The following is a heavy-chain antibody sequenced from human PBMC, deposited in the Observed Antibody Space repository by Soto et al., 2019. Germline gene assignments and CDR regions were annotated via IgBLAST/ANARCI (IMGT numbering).Heavy chain of an antibody. CDR2: ISPYNGKT. D-gene: IGHD4-17*01. Sequence: ASVKVSCKASGYTFTTHGISWVRQAPGQGLEWMGWISPYNGKTTYAQKVRGRVTMTTDTSTSTAYMELRGLRSDDTAIYYCAKHYGGSPGRYFHYWGQGTLVTVSS. CDR1: GYTFTTHG. V-gene: IGHV1-18*04. J-gene: IGHJ4*02. CDR3: AKHYGGSPGRYFHY.